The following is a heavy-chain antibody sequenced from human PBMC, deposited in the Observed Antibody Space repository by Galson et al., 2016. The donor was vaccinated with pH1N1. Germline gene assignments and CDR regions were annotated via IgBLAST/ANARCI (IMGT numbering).Heavy chain of an antibody. Sequence: ETLSLTCPIYGGSSKNYYWSWIRQAPGKGLEWIGEINDSGSGDYNPSLQSRVTISVDRSKDQLSLKVTSVTAEDTAVSYCARGRKVYTGGIITLRGGRKYNYHGMDVWGQGTAVTVSS. CDR1: GGSSKNYY. D-gene: IGHD3-10*01. V-gene: IGHV4-34*01. CDR3: ARGRKVYTGGIITLRGGRKYNYHGMDV. J-gene: IGHJ6*02. CDR2: INDSGSG.